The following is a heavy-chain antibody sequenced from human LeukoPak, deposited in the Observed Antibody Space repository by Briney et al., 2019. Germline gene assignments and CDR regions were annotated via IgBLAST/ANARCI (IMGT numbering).Heavy chain of an antibody. CDR1: GYTFTSYG. CDR3: ARQQWLVHSQGTYYFDY. D-gene: IGHD6-19*01. Sequence: ASVKVSCKASGYTFTSYGISWVRQAPGQGLEWMGWISAYNGNTNYAQKLQGRVTMTTDTSTSIAYMELRSLRSDDTAVYYCARQQWLVHSQGTYYFDYWGQGTLVTVSS. CDR2: ISAYNGNT. V-gene: IGHV1-18*01. J-gene: IGHJ4*02.